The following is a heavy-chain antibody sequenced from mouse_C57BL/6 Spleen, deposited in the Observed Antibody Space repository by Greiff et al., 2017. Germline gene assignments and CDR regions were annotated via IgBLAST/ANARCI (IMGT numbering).Heavy chain of an antibody. Sequence: EVHLVESGGGLVKPGGSLKLSCAASGFTFSSYTMSWVRQTPEQRLEWVATISGGGGNTYYPDSVKGRFTISRDNAKNTLYLQLSSLRSEDTALYYCARHGGYFYYFDYWGQGTTLTVSS. J-gene: IGHJ2*01. V-gene: IGHV5-9*01. CDR2: ISGGGGNT. CDR3: ARHGGYFYYFDY. CDR1: GFTFSSYT. D-gene: IGHD2-3*01.